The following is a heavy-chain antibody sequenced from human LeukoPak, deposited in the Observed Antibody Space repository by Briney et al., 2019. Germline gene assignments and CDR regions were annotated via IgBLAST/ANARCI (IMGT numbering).Heavy chain of an antibody. CDR2: IIPIFGTA. CDR1: GGTFSNYA. CDR3: ASGRGYYYYYYYMDV. V-gene: IGHV1-69*05. Sequence: ASVKVSCKASGGTFSNYAISWVRQAPGQGLEWMGGIIPIFGTANYAQKFQGRVTITTDESTSTAYMELSSLRSEDTAVYYCASGRGYYYYYYYMDVWGKGTTVTVSS. J-gene: IGHJ6*03.